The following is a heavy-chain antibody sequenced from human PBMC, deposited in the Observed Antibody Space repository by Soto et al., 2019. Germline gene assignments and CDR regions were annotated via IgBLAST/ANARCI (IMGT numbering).Heavy chain of an antibody. CDR2: ISYDGSDK. J-gene: IGHJ4*02. V-gene: IGHV3-30*18. Sequence: GGSLRLSCAASGFTFRSYGMHWVRQAPGKGLEWVAVISYDGSDKYYADSVKGRFTISRDNSKNTLYLQMNSLRAEDTALYYCAKDFKVLTGIAAAGVIDYWGQGTLVTVSS. CDR1: GFTFRSYG. D-gene: IGHD6-13*01. CDR3: AKDFKVLTGIAAAGVIDY.